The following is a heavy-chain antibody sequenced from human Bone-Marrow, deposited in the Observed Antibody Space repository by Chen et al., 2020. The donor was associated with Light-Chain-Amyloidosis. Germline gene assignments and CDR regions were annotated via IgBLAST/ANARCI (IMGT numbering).Heavy chain of an antibody. Sequence: VQLVQSGAEVKKHGATVKISCKVSGYTFTDSYFHWVQQAPGQGLEWVGFVDPEDGKTVYAEKFQGRVTITADTSTATVYMQLSSLSSADTAVYYCATEFGITGLGAAYWGQGTLVTVSS. J-gene: IGHJ4*02. D-gene: IGHD1-20*01. CDR3: ATEFGITGLGAAY. V-gene: IGHV1-69-2*01. CDR1: GYTFTDSY. CDR2: VDPEDGKT.